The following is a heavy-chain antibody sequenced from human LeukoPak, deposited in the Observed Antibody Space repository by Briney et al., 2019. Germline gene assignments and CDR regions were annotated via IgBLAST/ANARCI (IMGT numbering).Heavy chain of an antibody. CDR3: ARDLSVGSSSWSYYYYYGMDV. CDR1: GFTFSSYA. V-gene: IGHV3-33*08. D-gene: IGHD6-13*01. Sequence: GGSLRLSCAASGFTFSSYAMHWVRQAPGKGLEWVAVIWYDGSNKYYADSVKGRFTISRDNSKNTLYLQMDSLRAEDTAVYYCARDLSVGSSSWSYYYYYGMDVWGQGTTVTVSS. CDR2: IWYDGSNK. J-gene: IGHJ6*02.